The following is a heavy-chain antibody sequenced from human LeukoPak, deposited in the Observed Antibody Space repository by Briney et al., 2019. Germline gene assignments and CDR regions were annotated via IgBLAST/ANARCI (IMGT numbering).Heavy chain of an antibody. V-gene: IGHV4-39*02. CDR3: ARDSGTGVPSAGIELGWFDP. Sequence: SETLSLTCSVSGGSMNTTLYYWAWVRQPPGKGLEWIGSIYYNGKTYYNPSLKSRLTISVDMSKSRFSLELTSVTAADTAFYYCARDSGTGVPSAGIELGWFDPWGQGILVTVSS. CDR2: IYYNGKT. D-gene: IGHD2-2*01. J-gene: IGHJ5*02. CDR1: GGSMNTTLYY.